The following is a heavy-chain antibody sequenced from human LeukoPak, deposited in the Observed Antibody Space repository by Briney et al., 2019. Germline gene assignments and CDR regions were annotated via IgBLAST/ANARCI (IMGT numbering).Heavy chain of an antibody. Sequence: GGSLRLSCVASGFTFSSYWMHWVRQAPGKGLVWVSRINSDGSSTSYADSVKGRFTIPRDNAKNTLYLQMNSLRAEDTAVYYCARAPVGATCFDYWGQGTLVTVSS. D-gene: IGHD1-26*01. CDR2: INSDGSST. J-gene: IGHJ4*02. V-gene: IGHV3-74*01. CDR1: GFTFSSYW. CDR3: ARAPVGATCFDY.